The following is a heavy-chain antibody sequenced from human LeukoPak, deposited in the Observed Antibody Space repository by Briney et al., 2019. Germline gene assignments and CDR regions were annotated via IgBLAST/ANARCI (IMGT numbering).Heavy chain of an antibody. D-gene: IGHD4-17*01. CDR2: TYYSGST. CDR3: ASPSTVTYDY. Sequence: KTSETLSLTCTVSGVSISSSTYYWGWIRQPPGKGLEWIGSTYYSGSTYYNPSLKSRVTISVDTSQNQFSLRLYSVTAADTAVYYCASPSTVTYDYWGQGTLVTVSS. J-gene: IGHJ4*02. V-gene: IGHV4-39*01. CDR1: GVSISSSTYY.